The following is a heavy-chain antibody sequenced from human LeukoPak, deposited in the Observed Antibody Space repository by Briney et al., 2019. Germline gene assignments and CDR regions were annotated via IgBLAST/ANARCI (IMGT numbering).Heavy chain of an antibody. CDR1: GFTVSSNY. CDR3: ARIYRGSSTSCFVAPSANCYYYYYMDV. Sequence: GGSLRLFCAASGFTVSSNYMSWVRQAPGKGLEWVSAIYSGGSTYYADSVKGRFTISRDNSKNTLYLQMNSLRAEDTAVYYCARIYRGSSTSCFVAPSANCYYYYYMDVWGKGTTVTVSS. CDR2: IYSGGST. J-gene: IGHJ6*03. D-gene: IGHD2-2*01. V-gene: IGHV3-66*02.